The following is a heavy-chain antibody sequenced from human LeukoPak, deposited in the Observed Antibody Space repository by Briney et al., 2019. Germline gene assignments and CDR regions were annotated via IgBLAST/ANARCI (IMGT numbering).Heavy chain of an antibody. Sequence: ASVKVSCKASGYTFTSYAMHWVRQAPGQRLEWMGWINAGNGNTKYSQKFQGRVTVTRDTSATTAYMELSSLRSEDTAVYYCAREGLPAAGSDYWGQGTLVTVSS. CDR2: INAGNGNT. D-gene: IGHD6-13*01. J-gene: IGHJ4*02. V-gene: IGHV1-3*01. CDR3: AREGLPAAGSDY. CDR1: GYTFTSYA.